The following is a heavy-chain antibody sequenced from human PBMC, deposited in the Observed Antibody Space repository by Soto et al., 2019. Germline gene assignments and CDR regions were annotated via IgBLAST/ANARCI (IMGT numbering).Heavy chain of an antibody. CDR1: GYTFTGYY. J-gene: IGHJ1*01. CDR3: ARVQVAGHIPSEYFQH. CDR2: INPNSGGT. V-gene: IGHV1-2*04. D-gene: IGHD6-19*01. Sequence: ASVKVSCKASGYTFTGYYMHWVRQAPGQGLEWKGWINPNSGGTNYAQKFQGWVTMTRDTSIGTAYMELSRLRSDDTAVYYCARVQVAGHIPSEYFQHWGQGTLVTVSS.